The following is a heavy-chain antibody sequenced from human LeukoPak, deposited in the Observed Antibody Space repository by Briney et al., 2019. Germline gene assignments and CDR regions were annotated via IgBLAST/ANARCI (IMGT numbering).Heavy chain of an antibody. CDR2: IYSGGRT. V-gene: IGHV3-66*01. Sequence: GGSLRLSCAASGFTVSSNYMNWVRQAPGKGLEWVSVIYSGGRTYYADSVKGRFIISRGNSKNTLYLQMNSLRAEDTAVYYCARGDRAASGFDYWGQGTLVIVSS. D-gene: IGHD2-15*01. CDR1: GFTVSSNY. J-gene: IGHJ4*02. CDR3: ARGDRAASGFDY.